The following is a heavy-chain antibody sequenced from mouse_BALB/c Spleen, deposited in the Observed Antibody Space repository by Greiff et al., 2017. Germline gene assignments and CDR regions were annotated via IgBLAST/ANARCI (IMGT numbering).Heavy chain of an antibody. CDR1: GFTFSSFG. D-gene: IGHD2-4*01. V-gene: IGHV5-17*02. J-gene: IGHJ3*01. CDR3: ARGDYDFFAY. CDR2: ISSGSSTI. Sequence: EVQLVESGGGLVQPGGSRKLSCAASGFTFSSFGMHWVRQAPEKGLEWVAYISSGSSTIYYADTVKGRFTISRDNPKNTLFLQMTSLRSEDTAMYYCARGDYDFFAYWGQGTLVTVSA.